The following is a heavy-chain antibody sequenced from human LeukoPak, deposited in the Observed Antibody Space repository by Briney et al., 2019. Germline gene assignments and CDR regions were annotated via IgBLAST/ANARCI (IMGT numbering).Heavy chain of an antibody. Sequence: GGSLRLSRAASGFTVSSNHMTWVRQAPGKGLEWVSIIYSGGNTYYADSAKGRFTISRDNSKNTLYLQMNSLRAEDTAVYYCARGHSGTSFFDYWGQGILVTVSS. CDR1: GFTVSSNH. J-gene: IGHJ4*02. D-gene: IGHD3-10*01. CDR2: IYSGGNT. CDR3: ARGHSGTSFFDY. V-gene: IGHV3-66*01.